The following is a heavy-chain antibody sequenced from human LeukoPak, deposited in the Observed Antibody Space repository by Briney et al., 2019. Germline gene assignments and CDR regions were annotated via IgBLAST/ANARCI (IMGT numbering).Heavy chain of an antibody. D-gene: IGHD6-13*01. J-gene: IGHJ4*02. CDR2: IIQDGSEK. Sequence: GESLRLSCAASGFTFSSYWMSWVRQAPGKGLEWVANIIQDGSEKYYVDSVKGRFTISRDNAKNSLFLQMNSLRAEDTAVYYCARTKGGYSRSCYDYWGQGTLVTVSS. CDR1: GFTFSSYW. CDR3: ARTKGGYSRSCYDY. V-gene: IGHV3-7*01.